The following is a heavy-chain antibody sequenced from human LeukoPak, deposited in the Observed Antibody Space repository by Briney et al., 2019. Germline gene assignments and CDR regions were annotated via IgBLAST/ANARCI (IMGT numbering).Heavy chain of an antibody. CDR3: ARDGSGTENDY. J-gene: IGHJ4*02. CDR2: IYYSGST. Sequence: PSETLSLTCTVSGGSISSYYWSWIRQPPGKGLEWIGYIYYSGSTNYNPSLKSRVTISVKTSKNQFSLKLRSVTAADTAVYYCARDGSGTENDYWGQGTLVTVSS. CDR1: GGSISSYY. D-gene: IGHD3-10*01. V-gene: IGHV4-59*12.